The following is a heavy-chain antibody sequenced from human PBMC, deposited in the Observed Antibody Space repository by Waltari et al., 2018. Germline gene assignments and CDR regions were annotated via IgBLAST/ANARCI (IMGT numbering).Heavy chain of an antibody. CDR1: GFTFSSYA. J-gene: IGHJ4*02. D-gene: IGHD3-10*01. CDR2: ISGSGGST. CDR3: AKDARVWFGELSGSY. V-gene: IGHV3-23*01. Sequence: EVQLLESGGGLVQPGGSLRLSRAASGFTFSSYAMSWVRQAPGKGLEWVSAISGSGGSTYYADSVKGRFTISIDNSKNTLYLQRNSLRAEDTAVYYCAKDARVWFGELSGSYWGQGTLVTVSS.